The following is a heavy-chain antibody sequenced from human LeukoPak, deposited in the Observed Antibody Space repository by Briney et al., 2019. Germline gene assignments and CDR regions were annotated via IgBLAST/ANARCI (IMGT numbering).Heavy chain of an antibody. V-gene: IGHV4-61*01. CDR3: ARDRLQLTP. CDR1: GGSISSSSYY. Sequence: PSETLSLTCTVSGGSISSSSYYWGWIRQPPGKGLEWIGYIYYSGSTNYNPSLKSRVTISVDTSKNQFSLKLSSVTAADTAIYYRARDRLQLTPWGQGTLVTVSS. CDR2: IYYSGST. D-gene: IGHD2-15*01. J-gene: IGHJ5*02.